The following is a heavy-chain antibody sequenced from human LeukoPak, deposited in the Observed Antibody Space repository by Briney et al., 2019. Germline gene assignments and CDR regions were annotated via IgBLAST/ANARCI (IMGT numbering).Heavy chain of an antibody. CDR2: INHSGST. CDR3: ARRGYYDSSGYRKSRDY. D-gene: IGHD3-22*01. CDR1: GGSFSGYY. V-gene: IGHV4-34*01. Sequence: PSETLSLTCAVYGGSFSGYYWSWIRQPPGKGLEWIGEINHSGSTNYNPSLKSRVTISVDKSKNQFSLKLSSVTAADTAVYYCARRGYYDSSGYRKSRDYWGQGTLVTVSS. J-gene: IGHJ4*02.